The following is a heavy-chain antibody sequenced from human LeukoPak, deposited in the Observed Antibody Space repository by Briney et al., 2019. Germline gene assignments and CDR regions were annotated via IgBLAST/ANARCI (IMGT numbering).Heavy chain of an antibody. CDR3: VGTRTSYYTLSLDASDI. Sequence: PSETLSLTCAVSGYSISSGYYWGWIRQPPVKGLEWIGSIYHSGSTYYNPSLKSRVTISVDTSKNQFSLKLSSVTAADTAVYYCVGTRTSYYTLSLDASDIWGQGTMVTVSS. J-gene: IGHJ3*02. V-gene: IGHV4-38-2*01. CDR1: GYSISSGYY. CDR2: IYHSGST. D-gene: IGHD1-26*01.